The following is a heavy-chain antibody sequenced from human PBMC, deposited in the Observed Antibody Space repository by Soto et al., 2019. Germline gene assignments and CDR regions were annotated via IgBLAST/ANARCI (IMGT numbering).Heavy chain of an antibody. D-gene: IGHD2-2*01. Sequence: GESLKISCXGSGYSFTSYWIGWVRQMPGKGLEWLGIIYPGDSDTRYSPSFQGQVTISADKSISTAYLQWSSLKASDTAMYYCARKRSIVVVPAATAPYNWFDPWGQGTLVTVSS. V-gene: IGHV5-51*01. CDR3: ARKRSIVVVPAATAPYNWFDP. CDR1: GYSFTSYW. CDR2: IYPGDSDT. J-gene: IGHJ5*02.